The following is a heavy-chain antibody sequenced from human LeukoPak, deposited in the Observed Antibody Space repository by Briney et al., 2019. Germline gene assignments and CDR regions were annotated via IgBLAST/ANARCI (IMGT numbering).Heavy chain of an antibody. Sequence: GRSLRLSCAVSEFTFSHFAMHWVRQAPGKGLEWVAVVSSHGNDGYYADSVKGRFTISRDNSKNTLYLQIDSLRAENTAIYYCTRDAYNFNDFDYWGQGTLVTVSS. D-gene: IGHD5-24*01. J-gene: IGHJ4*02. CDR3: TRDAYNFNDFDY. V-gene: IGHV3-30*01. CDR2: VSSHGNDG. CDR1: EFTFSHFA.